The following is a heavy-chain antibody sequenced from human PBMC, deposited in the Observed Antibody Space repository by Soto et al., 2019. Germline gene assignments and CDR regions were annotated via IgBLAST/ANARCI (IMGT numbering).Heavy chain of an antibody. V-gene: IGHV3-30*18. J-gene: IGHJ4*02. Sequence: VQLVESGGGLVQPGGSLRLSCAASGFTFSSYGMHWVRQAPGKGLEWVAVISYDGSNKYYADSVKGRFTISRDNSKNTLYLQMNSLRAEDTAVYYCAKERILAAAVIDYWGQGTLVTVSS. CDR3: AKERILAAAVIDY. D-gene: IGHD2-15*01. CDR2: ISYDGSNK. CDR1: GFTFSSYG.